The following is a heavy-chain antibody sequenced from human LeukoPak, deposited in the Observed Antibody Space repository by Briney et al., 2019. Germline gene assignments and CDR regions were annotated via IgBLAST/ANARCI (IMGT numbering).Heavy chain of an antibody. CDR2: IDYSGST. V-gene: IGHV4-59*01. CDR1: GGSISSYY. CDR3: ARHYYSDPFDY. Sequence: PSETLSLTCTVSGGSISSYYWSWIRQPPGKGLEWIGYIDYSGSTNYNPSLKSRVIISVDTSKTQFSPKLSSVTAADTAVYYCARHYYSDPFDYWGQGTLVTVSS. D-gene: IGHD4-17*01. J-gene: IGHJ4*02.